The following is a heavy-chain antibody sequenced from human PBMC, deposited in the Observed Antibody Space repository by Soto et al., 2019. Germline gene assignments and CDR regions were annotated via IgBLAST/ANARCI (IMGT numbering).Heavy chain of an antibody. D-gene: IGHD1-26*01. CDR3: ARGEQYSGRIFDY. Sequence: PSQTLSLTCGISGDSVSSNSAAWNWLRQSPSRGLEWLGGTYYRSKWYNDYAVSVESRITINPDTSKNHFSLQLNFVTPEDTAVYFCARGEQYSGRIFDYWGQGTLVTVPQ. CDR1: GDSVSSNSAA. CDR2: TYYRSKWYN. J-gene: IGHJ4*02. V-gene: IGHV6-1*01.